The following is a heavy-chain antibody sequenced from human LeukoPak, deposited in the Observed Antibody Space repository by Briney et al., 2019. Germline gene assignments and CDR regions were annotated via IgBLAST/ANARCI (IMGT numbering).Heavy chain of an antibody. Sequence: GRSLRLSCAASGFTFSSYAMHWVRQAPGKGLEWVAVISYDGSNKYYADSVKGRFTISRDNSKNTLYLQMNSLRAEDTAVYYCARASDYGDYIDYWGQGTLVTVSS. V-gene: IGHV3-30*04. J-gene: IGHJ4*02. CDR3: ARASDYGDYIDY. CDR2: ISYDGSNK. CDR1: GFTFSSYA. D-gene: IGHD4-17*01.